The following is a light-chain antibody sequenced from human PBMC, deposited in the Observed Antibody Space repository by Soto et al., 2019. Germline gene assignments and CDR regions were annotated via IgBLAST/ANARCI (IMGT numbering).Light chain of an antibody. Sequence: IVFAQSPVTLALAQGERSTLSCRASQSVTTQLAWYQQKPGQAPTLIIHGASSRATGVPDRITGSGSGTDFTLSISRLEPEDFAVYYCQQYGGSTRTFGQGTKVDIK. CDR2: GAS. CDR3: QQYGGSTRT. V-gene: IGKV3-20*01. CDR1: QSVTTQ. J-gene: IGKJ1*01.